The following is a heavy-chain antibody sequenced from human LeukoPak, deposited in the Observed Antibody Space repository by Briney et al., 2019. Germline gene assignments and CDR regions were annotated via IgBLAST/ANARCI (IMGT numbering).Heavy chain of an antibody. CDR2: IKQDGSEK. Sequence: PGGSLRLSCAASGFTFSSYWMSWVRQAPGKGLEWVANIKQDGSEKYYVDSVKGRFTISRDNAKSSLYLQMNSLRAEDTAVYYCANHGSGPYYYYYGMDVWGKGTTVTVSS. CDR3: ANHGSGPYYYYYGMDV. D-gene: IGHD3-10*01. V-gene: IGHV3-7*03. CDR1: GFTFSSYW. J-gene: IGHJ6*04.